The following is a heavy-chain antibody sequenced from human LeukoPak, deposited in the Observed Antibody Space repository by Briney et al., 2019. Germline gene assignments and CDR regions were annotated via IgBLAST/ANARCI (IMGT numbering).Heavy chain of an antibody. CDR1: GGSISSGGYY. V-gene: IGHV4-31*03. CDR3: AREIEYCSSTSCSVYGAFDI. J-gene: IGHJ3*02. D-gene: IGHD2-2*01. CDR2: IYYSGST. Sequence: PSQTLSLTCTVSGGSISSGGYYWSWIRQHPGKGLEWIGYIYYSGSTYYNPSLKSRVTISVDTSKNQFSLKLSSVTAADTAVYYCAREIEYCSSTSCSVYGAFDIWGQGTMVTVSS.